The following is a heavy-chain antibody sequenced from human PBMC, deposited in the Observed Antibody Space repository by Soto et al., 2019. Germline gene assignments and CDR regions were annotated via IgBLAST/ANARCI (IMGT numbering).Heavy chain of an antibody. J-gene: IGHJ5*02. Sequence: SETLSLTCTVSGGSISSYYWSWIRQPPGKGLEWIGYIYYSGSTNYNPSLKSRVTISVDTSKNQFSLKLSSVTAADTAVYYCARQPPDPYSSGWYGPFDPWGQGTLVTVPQ. D-gene: IGHD6-19*01. CDR2: IYYSGST. CDR3: ARQPPDPYSSGWYGPFDP. CDR1: GGSISSYY. V-gene: IGHV4-59*01.